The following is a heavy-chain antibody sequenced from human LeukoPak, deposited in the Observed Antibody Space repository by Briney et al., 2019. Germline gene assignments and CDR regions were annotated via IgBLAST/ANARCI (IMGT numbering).Heavy chain of an antibody. D-gene: IGHD3-22*01. V-gene: IGHV4-38-2*01. Sequence: SETLSLTCAVSGYSISSGYYRGWIRQPPGKGLEWIGSIYHSGSTYYNPSLKSRVTISVDTSKNQFSLKLSSVTAADTAVYYCARGLYYYDSSGSDYWGQGTLVTVSS. CDR2: IYHSGST. J-gene: IGHJ4*02. CDR1: GYSISSGYY. CDR3: ARGLYYYDSSGSDY.